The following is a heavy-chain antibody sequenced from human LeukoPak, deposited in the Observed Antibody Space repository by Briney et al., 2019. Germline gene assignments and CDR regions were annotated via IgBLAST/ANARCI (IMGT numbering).Heavy chain of an antibody. CDR2: ISGGST. CDR1: GFTFSSYA. V-gene: IGHV3-23*01. D-gene: IGHD1-26*01. J-gene: IGHJ4*02. CDR3: AKDRVWWELLTRPPNFDY. Sequence: GGSLRLSCAASGFTFSSYAMSWVRQAPGKGLEWVSAISGGSTYYADSVKGRFTISRDNSKNTLYLQMNSLRAEDTAVYYCAKDRVWWELLTRPPNFDYWGQGTLVTVSS.